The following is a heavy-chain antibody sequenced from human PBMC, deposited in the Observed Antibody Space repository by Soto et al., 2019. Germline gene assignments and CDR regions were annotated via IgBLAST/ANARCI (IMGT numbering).Heavy chain of an antibody. Sequence: ASVKVSCKASGYTFTGYYMHWVRQAPVQGLEWMGWINPNSGGTNYAQKFQGWVTMTRDTSISTAYMELSRLRSDDTAVYYCIAVAGPNPFYSFDIWGQGTIVT. V-gene: IGHV1-2*04. D-gene: IGHD6-19*01. CDR1: GYTFTGYY. CDR3: IAVAGPNPFYSFDI. J-gene: IGHJ3*02. CDR2: INPNSGGT.